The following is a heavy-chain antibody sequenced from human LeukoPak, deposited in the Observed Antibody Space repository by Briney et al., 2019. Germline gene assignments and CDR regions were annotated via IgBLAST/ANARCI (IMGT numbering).Heavy chain of an antibody. V-gene: IGHV3-21*01. CDR2: ISSSSSYI. J-gene: IGHJ6*03. CDR1: GFTFSSYS. CDR3: ARGPNYSFYMDV. Sequence: PGGSLRLSCAASGFTFSSYSMNWVRQAPGKGLEWVSSISSSSSYIYYADSMKGRFTISRDNAKNTLYLQMGSLRAEDTALYYCARGPNYSFYMDVWGKGTAVTVSS.